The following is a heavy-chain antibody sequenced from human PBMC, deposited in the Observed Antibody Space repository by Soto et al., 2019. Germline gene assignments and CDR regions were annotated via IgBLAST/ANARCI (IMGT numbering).Heavy chain of an antibody. Sequence: GGSLRLSCAASGFTFSSYGMHWVRQAPGKGLEWVAVISYDGSNKYYADSVKGRFTISRDNSKNTLYLQMNSLRAEDTAVYYCARVRYCSDNSCYSWFDYWGQGT. J-gene: IGHJ4*02. V-gene: IGHV3-30*03. CDR2: ISYDGSNK. D-gene: IGHD2-15*01. CDR1: GFTFSSYG. CDR3: ARVRYCSDNSCYSWFDY.